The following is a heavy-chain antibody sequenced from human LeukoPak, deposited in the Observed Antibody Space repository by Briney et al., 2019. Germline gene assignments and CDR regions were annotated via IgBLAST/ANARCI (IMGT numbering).Heavy chain of an antibody. Sequence: ASVKVSCKASGYTXTSYYMHGVRQAPGQGLEWMGTIKPSGGSTSYAQKFQGRVTMTRDTSTSTVYMELSSLRSEDPAVFYCARSSAYDYWGQGTLVTVSS. J-gene: IGHJ4*02. CDR2: IKPSGGST. CDR1: GYTXTSYY. V-gene: IGHV1-46*01. D-gene: IGHD3-22*01. CDR3: ARSSAYDY.